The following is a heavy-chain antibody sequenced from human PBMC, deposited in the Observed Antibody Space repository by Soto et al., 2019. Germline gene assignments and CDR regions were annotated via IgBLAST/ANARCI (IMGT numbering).Heavy chain of an antibody. J-gene: IGHJ6*02. D-gene: IGHD2-2*01. CDR3: ARTPARFHNYYYYYYGMDV. V-gene: IGHV3-33*01. CDR1: GFTFSSYG. Sequence: GGSLRLSCAASGFTFSSYGMHWVRQAPGKGPEWVAVIWYDGSNKYYADSVKGRFTISRDNSKNTLYLQMNSLRAEDTAVYYCARTPARFHNYYYYYYGMDVWGQGTTVTVSS. CDR2: IWYDGSNK.